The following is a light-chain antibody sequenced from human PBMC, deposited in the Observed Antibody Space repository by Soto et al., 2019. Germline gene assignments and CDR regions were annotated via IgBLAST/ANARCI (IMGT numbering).Light chain of an antibody. Sequence: IMLTHSPAAVSVTQGDRATLFCRASQSISSNLAWYQQKPGQAPRLLIYGASNRATGIPDRFSGSGSGTDFTLTISRLEPEDFAVYYCQQYGSSGTFGQGAKVDI. CDR3: QQYGSSGT. CDR2: GAS. V-gene: IGKV3-20*01. J-gene: IGKJ1*01. CDR1: QSISSN.